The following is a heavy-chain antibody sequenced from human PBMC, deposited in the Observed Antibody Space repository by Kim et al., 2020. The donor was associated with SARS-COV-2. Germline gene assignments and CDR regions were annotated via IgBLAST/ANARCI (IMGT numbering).Heavy chain of an antibody. D-gene: IGHD7-27*01. CDR2: IRSKAYGGTT. J-gene: IGHJ6*03. CDR1: GFTFGDYA. Sequence: GGSLRLSCTASGFTFGDYAMSWVRQAPGKGLEWVGFIRSKAYGGTTEYAASVKGRFTISRDDSKSIAYLQMNSLKTEDTAVYYCTRVGNFWGSGYYYYMDVWSKGTTVTVSS. V-gene: IGHV3-49*04. CDR3: TRVGNFWGSGYYYYMDV.